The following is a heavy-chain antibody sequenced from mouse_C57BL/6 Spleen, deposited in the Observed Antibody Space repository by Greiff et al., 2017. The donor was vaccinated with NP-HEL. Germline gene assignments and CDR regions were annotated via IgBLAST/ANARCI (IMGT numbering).Heavy chain of an antibody. CDR2: IDPSDSEA. Sequence: QVQLQQPGAELVRPGSSVKLSCKASGYTFTSYWMHWVKQRPIQGLEWIGNIDPSDSEAHYNQKFKDKATLTVDKSSSTAYMQLSSLTSEDSAVYYCARGGSTMVTTGAMDGWGQGTSVTVSS. CDR1: GYTFTSYW. J-gene: IGHJ4*01. V-gene: IGHV1-52*01. CDR3: ARGGSTMVTTGAMDG. D-gene: IGHD2-2*01.